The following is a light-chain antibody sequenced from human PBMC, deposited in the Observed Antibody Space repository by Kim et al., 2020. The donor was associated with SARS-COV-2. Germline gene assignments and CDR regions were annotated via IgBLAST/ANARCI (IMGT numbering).Light chain of an antibody. J-gene: IGKJ1*01. CDR1: QSIGTY. CDR3: QQSYSSPWT. V-gene: IGKV1-39*01. Sequence: ASVGDKVTINCRASQSIGTYLIWYQQKPGKAPNLLIYGTSTLLSGVPSRFRGSGSGTDFALTINSLQPEDFATYYCQQSYSSPWTFGQGTKVDIK. CDR2: GTS.